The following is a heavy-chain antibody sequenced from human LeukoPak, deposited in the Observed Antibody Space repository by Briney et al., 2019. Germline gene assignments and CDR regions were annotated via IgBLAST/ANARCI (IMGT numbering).Heavy chain of an antibody. CDR3: ARPYSSGWYEYYFDY. J-gene: IGHJ4*02. D-gene: IGHD6-19*01. CDR1: GYTFTGYY. CDR2: INPNSGGT. V-gene: IGHV1-2*02. Sequence: ASVKVSCKASGYTFTGYYMHWVRQAPGQGLEWMGWINPNSGGTNYAQKFQGRVTMTRDTSISTAYMELSRLRSDDTAVYYCARPYSSGWYEYYFDYWGQGTLVTVSS.